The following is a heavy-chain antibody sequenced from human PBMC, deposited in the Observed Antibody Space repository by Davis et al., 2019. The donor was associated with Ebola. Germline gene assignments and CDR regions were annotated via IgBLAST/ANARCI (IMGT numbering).Heavy chain of an antibody. Sequence: SVKVSCKASGGTFSSYAISWVRQAPGQGLEWMGRIIPILGIANYAQKFQGRVTITADKSTSTAYMELSSLRSEDTAVYYCARETGTTDAFDIWGQGTMVTVSS. CDR2: IIPILGIA. J-gene: IGHJ3*02. D-gene: IGHD1-7*01. CDR3: ARETGTTDAFDI. CDR1: GGTFSSYA. V-gene: IGHV1-69*04.